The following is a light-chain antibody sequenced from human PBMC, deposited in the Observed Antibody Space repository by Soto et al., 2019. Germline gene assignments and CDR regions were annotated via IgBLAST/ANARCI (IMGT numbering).Light chain of an antibody. J-gene: IGKJ1*01. CDR2: HAS. CDR3: QQYNSYS. Sequence: DVPMTQSPSSLSASVGDRVTITCQASQDISNYLNWYQQKPGTAPKLLIYHASTLESGVPSRFSGSGSGTEFTLTISSLQPDDFATYYCQQYNSYSFGQGTKVDI. V-gene: IGKV1-33*01. CDR1: QDISNY.